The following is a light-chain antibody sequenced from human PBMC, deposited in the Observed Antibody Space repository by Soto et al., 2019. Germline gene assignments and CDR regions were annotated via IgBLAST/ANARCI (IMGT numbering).Light chain of an antibody. Sequence: EIVLTQSPGTLSLSPGERATLSCRASQSVSSSYLAWYQQKHGQAPRLLIDGASSRATGIPDRFSGIGSGTDFTLTIRRLEPEDFAVYHCQQYGHSHPYTFGQGNTLEIK. V-gene: IGKV3-20*01. CDR2: GAS. J-gene: IGKJ2*01. CDR1: QSVSSSY. CDR3: QQYGHSHPYT.